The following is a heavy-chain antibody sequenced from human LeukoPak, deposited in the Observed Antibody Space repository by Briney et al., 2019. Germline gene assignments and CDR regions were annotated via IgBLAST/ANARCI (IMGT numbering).Heavy chain of an antibody. CDR2: IRSSGGST. CDR3: AKAFGSVAANQYYFDY. CDR1: GLTFSSYA. D-gene: IGHD3-10*01. V-gene: IGHV3-23*01. Sequence: PGGSLRLSCAASGLTFSSYAMSWVRQAPGKGLEWVSGIRSSGGSTFYADSVRGRFTISRDNSKNTLYLQMNSLRGEDTAVYYCAKAFGSVAANQYYFDYWGQGTLVTVSS. J-gene: IGHJ4*02.